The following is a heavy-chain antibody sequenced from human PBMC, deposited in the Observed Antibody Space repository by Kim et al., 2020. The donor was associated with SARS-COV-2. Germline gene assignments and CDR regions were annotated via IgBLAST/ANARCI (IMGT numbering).Heavy chain of an antibody. CDR1: GYTFTTYY. D-gene: IGHD3-3*01. J-gene: IGHJ4*02. Sequence: ASVKVSCKASGYTFTTYYMHWVRQAPGQGLEWMGIINPSGGSTSYAQKFQGRVTMTRDTSTSTVYMDLRSLRSEDTAVYYCARSLAWLMGNFDYWGQGTLVSVSS. CDR3: ARSLAWLMGNFDY. V-gene: IGHV1-46*01. CDR2: INPSGGST.